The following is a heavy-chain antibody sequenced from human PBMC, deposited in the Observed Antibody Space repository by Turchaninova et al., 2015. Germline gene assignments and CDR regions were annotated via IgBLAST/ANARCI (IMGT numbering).Heavy chain of an antibody. J-gene: IGHJ4*02. Sequence: QLQLQESGPGLVQPSETLSLTCTVSAGPSSSSGYYWVWIRHHPGKGLGGIGSIYYGGSPYYNPSLKSRVAISVDTSKNQFSLELTAVTAADTAVYYCAGGFDYWGQGTLVTVAS. D-gene: IGHD3-16*01. CDR2: IYYGGSP. CDR3: AGGFDY. V-gene: IGHV4-39*01. CDR1: AGPSSSSGYY.